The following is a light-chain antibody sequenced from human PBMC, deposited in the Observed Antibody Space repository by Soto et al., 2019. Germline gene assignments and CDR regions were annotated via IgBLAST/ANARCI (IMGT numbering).Light chain of an antibody. CDR2: AAS. Sequence: DIQMTQSPSSLSASVGHRITITCRASQSIGTYVNWYQHKVGTAPKLLIYAASNLQSGVPSRFSGSGSGTDFSLSISSLGPEDFGTYICKKSHSPPLTFGGGTKVEMK. V-gene: IGKV1-39*01. CDR1: QSIGTY. J-gene: IGKJ4*01. CDR3: KKSHSPPLT.